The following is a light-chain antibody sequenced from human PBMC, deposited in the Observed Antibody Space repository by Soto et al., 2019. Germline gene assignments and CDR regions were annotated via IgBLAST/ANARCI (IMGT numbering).Light chain of an antibody. V-gene: IGKV1-39*01. Sequence: DIQMTQSPSSLSASVGDRVTISCRASQTIYNYLSWYQQQPGKAPKVLIYAASSLQSGVPSRFSGRMSGTDFTLTINSLLPEDFATYYCQQSFTTPYTFGQGTRLDIK. CDR2: AAS. J-gene: IGKJ2*01. CDR3: QQSFTTPYT. CDR1: QTIYNY.